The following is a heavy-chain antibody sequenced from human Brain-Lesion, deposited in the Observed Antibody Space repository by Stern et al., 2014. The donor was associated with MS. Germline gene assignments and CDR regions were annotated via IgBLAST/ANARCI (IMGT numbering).Heavy chain of an antibody. CDR1: GFSFSTYA. CDR2: IGGRGGPP. V-gene: IGHV3-23*01. CDR3: AKWPHHIAVAGTRYFQH. Sequence: EVQLLASGGGLVQPGGSLRLSWAPSGFSFSTYAMSWVRQTPGKGLQLVSGIGGRGGPPYSAASVKGRFTISRDNSKDTLYLQMDSLRADDTAVYYCAKWPHHIAVAGTRYFQHWGQGTLVTVSS. J-gene: IGHJ1*01. D-gene: IGHD6-19*01.